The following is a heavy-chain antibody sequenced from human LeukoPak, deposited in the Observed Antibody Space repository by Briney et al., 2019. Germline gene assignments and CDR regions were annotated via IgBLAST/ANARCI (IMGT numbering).Heavy chain of an antibody. CDR3: ARVQTYYDFWSGYSTRGYYYYMDV. Sequence: SETLSLTCAVSGYSISSGYYWGWIRQPPGKGLEWIGSIYHSGSTCYNPSLKSRVTISVDTSKNQFSLKLSSVTAADTAVYYCARVQTYYDFWSGYSTRGYYYYMDVWGKGTTVTVSS. D-gene: IGHD3-3*01. V-gene: IGHV4-38-2*01. J-gene: IGHJ6*03. CDR2: IYHSGST. CDR1: GYSISSGYY.